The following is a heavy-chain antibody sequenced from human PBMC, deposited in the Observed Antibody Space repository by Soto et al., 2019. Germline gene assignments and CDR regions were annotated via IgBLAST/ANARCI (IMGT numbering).Heavy chain of an antibody. CDR2: ISAYNGNT. J-gene: IGHJ6*02. V-gene: IGHV1-18*01. Sequence: ASVKVSCKASGYTFTSYGISWVRQAPGQGLEWMGWISAYNGNTNYAQKLQGRVTMTTDTSTSTAYMELRSLRSDDTAVYYCAREGRKPYYYYYGMDVWGQGTTVTVSS. CDR1: GYTFTSYG. CDR3: AREGRKPYYYYYGMDV.